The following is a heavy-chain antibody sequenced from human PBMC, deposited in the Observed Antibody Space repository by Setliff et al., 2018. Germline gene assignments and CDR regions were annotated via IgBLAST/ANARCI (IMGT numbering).Heavy chain of an antibody. J-gene: IGHJ3*02. CDR3: KGSGWRSMVFDI. D-gene: IGHD6-19*01. Sequence: KSGGSLRLSCAASGFTFSNAWMSWVRQAPGKGLEWVGRIKSKTDGGTTDYAAPVKGRFTISRDDSKNTLYLQMNSLKTEDTAVYYCKGSGWRSMVFDIWGQGTMVTVSS. V-gene: IGHV3-15*01. CDR1: GFTFSNAW. CDR2: IKSKTDGGTT.